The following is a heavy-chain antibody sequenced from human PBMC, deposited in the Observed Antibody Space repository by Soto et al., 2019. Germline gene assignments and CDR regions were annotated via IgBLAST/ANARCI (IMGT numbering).Heavy chain of an antibody. CDR1: GYTFTSSG. D-gene: IGHD2-2*01. CDR3: ARAPSGDVVPAASDS. Sequence: QVQLVQSGVEVKEPGASVKVSCKASGYTFTSSGISWVRQAPGQGLEWMGWISGYSGVTNYAQNFQGRVTMTADTSTSTAYMELRSLRSDDTAVYYCARAPSGDVVPAASDSWGQGTLVTVSS. V-gene: IGHV1-18*01. CDR2: ISGYSGVT. J-gene: IGHJ4*02.